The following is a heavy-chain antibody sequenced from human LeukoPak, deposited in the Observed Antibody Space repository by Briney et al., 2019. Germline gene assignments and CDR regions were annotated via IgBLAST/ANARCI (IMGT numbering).Heavy chain of an antibody. CDR3: ARDFKQWLATTNYYGMDV. J-gene: IGHJ6*02. CDR1: GYTFTSYG. D-gene: IGHD6-19*01. V-gene: IGHV1-18*01. CDR2: ISAYNGNT. Sequence: GASVKVSCKASGYTFTSYGISWVRQAPGQGLEWMGWISAYNGNTNYAQKLQGRVTMTTDTSTSTAYMELRSLRSDDTAVYYCARDFKQWLATTNYYGMDVWGQGTTVTVSS.